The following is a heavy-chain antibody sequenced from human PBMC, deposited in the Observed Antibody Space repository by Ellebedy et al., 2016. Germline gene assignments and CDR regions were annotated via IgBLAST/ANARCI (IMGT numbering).Heavy chain of an antibody. CDR1: GGSFSGYY. CDR3: ARRGSHYYDSSVYYRSRLAEYFQH. Sequence: SETLSLTCAVYGGSFSGYYWSWIRQPPGKGLEWIGEINHSGSTNYNPSLKSRVTISVDTSKNQFSLKLSSVTAADPAVYYCARRGSHYYDSSVYYRSRLAEYFQHWGQGTLVTVSS. J-gene: IGHJ1*01. D-gene: IGHD3-22*01. CDR2: INHSGST. V-gene: IGHV4-34*01.